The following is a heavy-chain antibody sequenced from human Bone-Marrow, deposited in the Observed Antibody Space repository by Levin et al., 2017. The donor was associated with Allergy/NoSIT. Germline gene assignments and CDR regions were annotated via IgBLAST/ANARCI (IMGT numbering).Heavy chain of an antibody. CDR2: ISHSANTI. CDR3: ARDSLYGDFLDY. Sequence: GESLKISCAASGFTFSSYEMNWVRQAPGKGLEWVAYISHSANTIYYADSVKGRLIISRDNARNSLYLQINSLRADDTAVYYCARDSLYGDFLDYWGLGTLLTVSS. CDR1: GFTFSSYE. J-gene: IGHJ4*02. D-gene: IGHD4-17*01. V-gene: IGHV3-48*03.